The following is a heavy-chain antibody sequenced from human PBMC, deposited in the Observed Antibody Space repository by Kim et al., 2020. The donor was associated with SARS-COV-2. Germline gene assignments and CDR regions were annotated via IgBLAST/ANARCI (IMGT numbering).Heavy chain of an antibody. CDR3: VRLEAAAQHHYQNYGMDV. D-gene: IGHD6-6*01. V-gene: IGHV5-51*01. J-gene: IGHJ6*02. CDR1: GYSFPSYW. CDR2: IYPSDSDT. Sequence: GESLKISCKGSGYSFPSYWIGWVRQMPGKGLEWMGIIYPSDSDTVYSPSFQGQVTMSVHKSIYTAYLQWSSLKASDTAMYYCVRLEAAAQHHYQNYGMDVWGQGTTVTVSS.